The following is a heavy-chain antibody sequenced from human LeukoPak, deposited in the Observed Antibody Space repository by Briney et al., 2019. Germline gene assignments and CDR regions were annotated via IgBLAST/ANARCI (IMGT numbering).Heavy chain of an antibody. CDR1: GFTFSDYY. CDR2: ISSSSSYT. D-gene: IGHD3-22*01. CDR3: ARVGPGYDSSGYYVDY. J-gene: IGHJ4*02. V-gene: IGHV3-11*06. Sequence: PGGSLRLSCAASGFTFSDYYMSWIRQAPGKGLEWVSYISSSSSYTNYADSVKGRFTISRDNAKNSLHLQMNSLRAEDTAVYYCARVGPGYDSSGYYVDYWGQGTLVTVSS.